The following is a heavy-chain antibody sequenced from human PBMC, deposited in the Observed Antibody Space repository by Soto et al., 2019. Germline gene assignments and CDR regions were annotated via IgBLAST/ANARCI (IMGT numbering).Heavy chain of an antibody. J-gene: IGHJ4*02. V-gene: IGHV3-74*01. CDR1: GFTSSTYW. Sequence: GGSLRLSCETSGFTSSTYWMHWVRQAPGKGLIWVSHIDRDGSTTTYADSVRGRFTISRDNAKNALFLQMNSLRAEDTAIYYCASDYPGIGIESWGQGPPVTV. CDR2: IDRDGSTT. CDR3: ASDYPGIGIES. D-gene: IGHD1-26*01.